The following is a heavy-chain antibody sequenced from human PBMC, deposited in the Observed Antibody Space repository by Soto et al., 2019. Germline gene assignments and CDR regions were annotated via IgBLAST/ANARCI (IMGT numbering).Heavy chain of an antibody. CDR1: GFTFSSYA. CDR3: ASGRYYYMDV. Sequence: GGSLRLSCAASGFTFSSYAMHWVRQAPGKGLEYVSAISSNGGSTYYANSVKGRFTISRDNSKNTLYLQMGSLRAEDMAVYYCASGRYYYMDVWGKGTTVTVSS. J-gene: IGHJ6*03. CDR2: ISSNGGST. V-gene: IGHV3-64*01.